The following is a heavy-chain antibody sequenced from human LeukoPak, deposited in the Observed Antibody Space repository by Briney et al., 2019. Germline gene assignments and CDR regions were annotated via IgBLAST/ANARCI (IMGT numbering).Heavy chain of an antibody. CDR1: GGTFSSYA. J-gene: IGHJ3*02. D-gene: IGHD3-3*01. CDR2: IIPIFGTA. CDR3: ARSQQGFWSGRDAFDI. Sequence: ASVKVSCKASGGTFSSYAISWVRQAPGQGLEWMGGIIPIFGTANYAQKFQGRVTITTDESTSTAHMELSSLRSEDTAVYYCARSQQGFWSGRDAFDIWGQGTMVTVSS. V-gene: IGHV1-69*05.